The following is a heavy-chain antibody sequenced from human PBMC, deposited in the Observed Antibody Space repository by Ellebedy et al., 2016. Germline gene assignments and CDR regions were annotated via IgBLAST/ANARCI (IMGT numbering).Heavy chain of an antibody. CDR3: ARGDSGGYYPAVSFDD. J-gene: IGHJ4*02. CDR1: RDSISSSDYY. D-gene: IGHD3-22*01. Sequence: SETLSLXCTVSRDSISSSDYYWSWIRQTPGKGLEWIGFIHSNGNTYYSPSLRSRLTISADTSKNQFSLNLNSVTVADTAVYYCARGDSGGYYPAVSFDDWGQGTLVTVSS. CDR2: IHSNGNT. V-gene: IGHV4-30-4*01.